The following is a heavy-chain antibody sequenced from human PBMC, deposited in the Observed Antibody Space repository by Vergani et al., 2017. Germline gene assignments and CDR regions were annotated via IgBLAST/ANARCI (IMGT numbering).Heavy chain of an antibody. CDR1: GGSFSGYY. Sequence: QVQLQQWGAGLLKPSETLSLTCVVYGGSFSGYYWSWIRQPPGKGLEWIGEINHSGSTNYNPSLKSRVTISVDTSKNQFSLKLSSVTAADTAVYYCARGVASRDYYDSSGYYYSYWGQGTLVTVSS. V-gene: IGHV4-34*01. CDR3: ARGVASRDYYDSSGYYYSY. CDR2: INHSGST. J-gene: IGHJ4*02. D-gene: IGHD3-22*01.